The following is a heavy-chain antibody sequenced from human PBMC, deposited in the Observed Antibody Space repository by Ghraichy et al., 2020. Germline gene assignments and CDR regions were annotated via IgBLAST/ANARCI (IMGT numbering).Heavy chain of an antibody. J-gene: IGHJ6*02. V-gene: IGHV3-33*01. D-gene: IGHD3-9*01. CDR1: GFTFSSYG. Sequence: GGSLRLSCAASGFTFSSYGMHWVRQAPGKGLEWVAVIWYDGSNKYYANSVKGRFTISRDNSQKTLFLQMNSLRAEDTALYYCARGSYSYYDILTGYYSDYYGMDVWGQGTTVTVSS. CDR2: IWYDGSNK. CDR3: ARGSYSYYDILTGYYSDYYGMDV.